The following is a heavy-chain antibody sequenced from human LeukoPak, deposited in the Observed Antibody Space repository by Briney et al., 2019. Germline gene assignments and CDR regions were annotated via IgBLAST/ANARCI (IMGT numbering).Heavy chain of an antibody. CDR1: GGSFSGYY. V-gene: IGHV4-34*01. CDR2: INHSGST. Sequence: SETLSLTCAVYGGSFSGYYWSWIRQPPGKGLEWIGEINHSGSTNYNPSLKSRVTISVDTSKNQFSLKLSSVTAADTAVYYCARLRHYYGSGRLNWFDPWGQGTLVTVSS. J-gene: IGHJ5*02. D-gene: IGHD3-10*01. CDR3: ARLRHYYGSGRLNWFDP.